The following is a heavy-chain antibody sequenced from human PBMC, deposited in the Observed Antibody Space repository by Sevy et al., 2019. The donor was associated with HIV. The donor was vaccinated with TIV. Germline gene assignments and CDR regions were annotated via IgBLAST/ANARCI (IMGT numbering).Heavy chain of an antibody. Sequence: ASVKVSCKASGYTFIGYYMHWVRQAPGQGLEWMEWINPKNGDTFYTAKFQGRVTLTRDTSISTADIQFSSLTSDETALYFCARGGSCWDPSNENWGKGTLVTVSS. V-gene: IGHV1-2*02. CDR2: INPKNGDT. J-gene: IGHJ4*02. D-gene: IGHD6-19*01. CDR1: GYTFIGYY. CDR3: ARGGSCWDPSNEN.